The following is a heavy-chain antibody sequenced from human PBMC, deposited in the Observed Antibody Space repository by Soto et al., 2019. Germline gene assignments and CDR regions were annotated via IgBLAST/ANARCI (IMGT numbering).Heavy chain of an antibody. Sequence: EVQLVDSGGGLVQPGGSLRLSCAASGFTFSTYSMNWVRQAPGKGLEWVSYISSSSSTIYFADSVRGRFTISRDNAKNSLYLQMNSLRAEDTAVYYCARGACSGGSCYSWNQCFDYWGQGTLVTVSS. V-gene: IGHV3-48*01. CDR3: ARGACSGGSCYSWNQCFDY. J-gene: IGHJ4*02. D-gene: IGHD2-15*01. CDR1: GFTFSTYS. CDR2: ISSSSSTI.